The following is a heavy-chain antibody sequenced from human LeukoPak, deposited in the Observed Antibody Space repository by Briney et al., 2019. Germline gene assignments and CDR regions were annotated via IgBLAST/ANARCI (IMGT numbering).Heavy chain of an antibody. D-gene: IGHD3-10*01. CDR2: ISSSSGTI. CDR1: GFTFDSYS. V-gene: IGHV3-48*02. J-gene: IGHJ4*02. Sequence: TGGSLRLSCAASGFTFDSYSMNWVRRAPGKGLEWVSYISSSSGTIYYADSVKGRFTISRDNAKNSLYLQMNSPRDEDTAVYYCARDSHSMVRGVTTSDYWGQGTLVTVSS. CDR3: ARDSHSMVRGVTTSDY.